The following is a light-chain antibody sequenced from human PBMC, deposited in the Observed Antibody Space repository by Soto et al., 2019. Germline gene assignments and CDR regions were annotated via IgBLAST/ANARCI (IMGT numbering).Light chain of an antibody. Sequence: QSVLTQPAPVSGSPGQSITISCTGTSSDVGGYNYVSWYQQHPGKAPKLMIYDVSNRPSGVSNRFSGSKSGNTASLTISGLQAEDEADYYCSSYTSSSTRVFVTGTKVTVL. CDR3: SSYTSSSTRV. J-gene: IGLJ1*01. CDR1: SSDVGGYNY. CDR2: DVS. V-gene: IGLV2-14*01.